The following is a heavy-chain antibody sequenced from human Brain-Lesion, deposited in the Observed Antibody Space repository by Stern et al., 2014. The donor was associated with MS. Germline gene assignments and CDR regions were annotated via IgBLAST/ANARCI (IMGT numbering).Heavy chain of an antibody. CDR2: IFNSGST. V-gene: IGHV4-61*02. Sequence: VQLLESGPGLVKPSQTLSLSCTVSGGSISSGGYYWSWIRQPAGKGLEWIGRIFNSGSTSYNPSLKSRVTISIDTSKNQLSLRLNPMPAADTAVYYCARGRVVPGFQYYATDVWGQGTTVIVSS. CDR3: ARGRVVPGFQYYATDV. D-gene: IGHD2-2*01. CDR1: GGSISSGGYY. J-gene: IGHJ6*02.